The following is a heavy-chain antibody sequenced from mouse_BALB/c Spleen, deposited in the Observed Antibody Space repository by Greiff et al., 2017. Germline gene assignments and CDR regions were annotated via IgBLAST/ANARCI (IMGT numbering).Heavy chain of an antibody. CDR3: ANQIYDGYYGFAY. J-gene: IGHJ3*01. CDR2: ISYSGST. V-gene: IGHV3-2*02. CDR1: GYSITSDYA. D-gene: IGHD2-3*01. Sequence: EVKLVESGPGLVKPSQSLSLTCTVTGYSITSDYAWNWIRQFPGNKLEWMGYISYSGSTSYNPSLKSRISITRDTSKNQFFLQLNSVTTEDTATYYCANQIYDGYYGFAYWGQGTLVTVSA.